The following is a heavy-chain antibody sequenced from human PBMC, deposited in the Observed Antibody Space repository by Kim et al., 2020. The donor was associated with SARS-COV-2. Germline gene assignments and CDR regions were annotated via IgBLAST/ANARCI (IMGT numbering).Heavy chain of an antibody. CDR3: ARGSTGSFDWFDP. V-gene: IGHV3-33*01. D-gene: IGHD3-10*01. Sequence: YAASVRGRFTISRDDSKDTLYLQMNTLRAEDTAVYYCARGSTGSFDWFDPWGQGTLVTVSS. J-gene: IGHJ5*02.